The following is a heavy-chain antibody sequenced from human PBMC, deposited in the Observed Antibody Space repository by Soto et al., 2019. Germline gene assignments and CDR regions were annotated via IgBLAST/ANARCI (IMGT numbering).Heavy chain of an antibody. CDR1: RYTFTNYA. D-gene: IGHD3-10*01. V-gene: IGHV1-3*01. J-gene: IGHJ5*02. Sequence: ASVKVSCKASRYTFTNYAIHWVRQAPGQRLEWMGWINAGNGDTKYSQKFQGRVSITRDTSATTAYMDLSSLGSEDTAVYYCARDRSPSGCDPWGQGTLVTVSS. CDR3: ARDRSPSGCDP. CDR2: INAGNGDT.